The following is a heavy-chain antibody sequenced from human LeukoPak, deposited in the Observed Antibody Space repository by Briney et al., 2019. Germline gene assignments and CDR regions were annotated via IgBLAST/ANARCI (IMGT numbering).Heavy chain of an antibody. CDR3: ARGGVYSSSRREYWFDP. J-gene: IGHJ5*02. CDR1: GGSMKNYY. V-gene: IGHV4-59*12. Sequence: SETLSLTCTVSGGSMKNYYWSWIRQPPGKGLEWIGYIYYSGSTNYNPSLKSRVTISVDTSKNQFSLKLSSVTAADTAVYYCARGGVYSSSRREYWFDPWGQGTLVTVSS. CDR2: IYYSGST. D-gene: IGHD6-6*01.